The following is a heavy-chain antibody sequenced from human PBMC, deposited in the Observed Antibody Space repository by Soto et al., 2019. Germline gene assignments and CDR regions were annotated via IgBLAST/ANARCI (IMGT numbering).Heavy chain of an antibody. D-gene: IGHD6-13*01. J-gene: IGHJ6*02. CDR2: IYYSGST. CDR1: GGSISSRSYY. V-gene: IGHV4-39*01. Sequence: PSETRSLTCTISGGSISSRSYYWGWIRQPPGKGLEWIGSIYYSGSTYYNPSLKSRVTISVDTSKNQFSLKLSSVTAADTAVYYCARHVGGSSWYESSYGMDVWGQQNTVPVSS. CDR3: ARHVGGSSWYESSYGMDV.